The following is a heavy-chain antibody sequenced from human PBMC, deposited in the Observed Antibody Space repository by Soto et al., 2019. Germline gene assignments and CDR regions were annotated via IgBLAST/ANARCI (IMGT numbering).Heavy chain of an antibody. CDR3: AKGQAAAGLWGAFDI. V-gene: IGHV3-23*01. J-gene: IGHJ3*02. Sequence: EVQVLESGGGLVQPGGSLRLSCAASGFTFNNYAMSWVRQAPGKGLEWVSSISSSAVGTYYADSVKGRFTISRDKSKNTVYLQMNSLRAEDTALYYCAKGQAAAGLWGAFDIWGQGTMVTVSS. D-gene: IGHD6-13*01. CDR1: GFTFNNYA. CDR2: ISSSAVGT.